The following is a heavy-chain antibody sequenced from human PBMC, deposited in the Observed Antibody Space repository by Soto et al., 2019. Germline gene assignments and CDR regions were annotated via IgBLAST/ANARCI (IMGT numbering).Heavy chain of an antibody. D-gene: IGHD6-19*01. V-gene: IGHV4-39*01. J-gene: IGHJ4*02. Sequence: QLQLQESGPGLVKPSETLSLTCTVSGGSISSSSYYWGWIRQPPGKGLEWIGSIYYSGSTYYNPSLKSRVTISVDTSKNQFSLKLSSVTAADTAVYYCARPGDGSSGIYDYWGQGTLVTVSS. CDR3: ARPGDGSSGIYDY. CDR2: IYYSGST. CDR1: GGSISSSSYY.